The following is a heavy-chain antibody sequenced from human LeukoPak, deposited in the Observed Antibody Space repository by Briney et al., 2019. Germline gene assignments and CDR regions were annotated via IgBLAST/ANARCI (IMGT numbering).Heavy chain of an antibody. CDR1: GFTFSSYA. J-gene: IGHJ4*02. CDR2: ISGSGGST. CDR3: AKNTGYYDSSGYYDY. Sequence: GGSLRLSCAASGFTFSSYAMSWVRQAPGKGLEWVSAISGSGGSTYYADSVKGRFTISRDNSKNTLYLQMSSLRAEDTAVYYCAKNTGYYDSSGYYDYWGQGTLVTVSS. D-gene: IGHD3-22*01. V-gene: IGHV3-23*01.